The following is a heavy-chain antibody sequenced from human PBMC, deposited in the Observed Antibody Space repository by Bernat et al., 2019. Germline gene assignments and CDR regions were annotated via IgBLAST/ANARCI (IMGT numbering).Heavy chain of an antibody. V-gene: IGHV3-66*01. Sequence: EVQVVTSGGGLVQPGESLRLSCAASGFTVGDHHMNWVRQAPGKGLEWVAVIYNGGATYYADSVQGRFTISRDSSKNTVYLQMSGLGAEDTAVYYCSGYGGNSVWDQGTRVTVSS. D-gene: IGHD2-21*02. CDR3: SGYGGNSV. J-gene: IGHJ4*02. CDR1: GFTVGDHH. CDR2: IYNGGAT.